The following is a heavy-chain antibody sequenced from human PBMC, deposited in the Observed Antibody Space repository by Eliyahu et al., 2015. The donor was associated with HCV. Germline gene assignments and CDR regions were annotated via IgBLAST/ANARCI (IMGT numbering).Heavy chain of an antibody. CDR1: GYTLTELS. V-gene: IGHV1-24*01. CDR2: FDPENAET. J-gene: IGHJ4*02. Sequence: QVQLVQSGAEVKKPGASVKVSCKVSGYTLTELSMHWVRLPPGKGLEWMGGFDPENAETIYAQKFQGRVTMTEDTSADTAYMELSSLRSEDTAVYYCATADGGGATFDYWGQGTLVTVSS. CDR3: ATADGGGATFDY. D-gene: IGHD1-26*01.